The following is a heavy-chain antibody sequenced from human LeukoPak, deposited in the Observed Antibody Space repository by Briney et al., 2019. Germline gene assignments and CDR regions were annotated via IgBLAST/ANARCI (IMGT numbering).Heavy chain of an antibody. J-gene: IGHJ5*02. CDR3: AKDKYSPNINNWFDP. D-gene: IGHD5-18*01. V-gene: IGHV3-23*01. CDR2: ISGSGGST. CDR1: GFTLSSYA. Sequence: GGSLRLSCVASGFTLSSYAMSWVRQAPGKGLEWVSAISGSGGSTYYADSVKGRFTISRDNSKNTLYLQMNSLGAEDTAVYYCAKDKYSPNINNWFDPWGQGTLVTVSS.